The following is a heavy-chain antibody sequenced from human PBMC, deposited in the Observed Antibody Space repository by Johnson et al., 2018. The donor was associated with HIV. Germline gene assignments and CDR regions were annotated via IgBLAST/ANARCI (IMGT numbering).Heavy chain of an antibody. CDR2: ISRDGVNT. D-gene: IGHD4-23*01. Sequence: VQLVESGGGVVQPGTSLRLSCEASGFTFSSYAMHWVRQAPGEGLEYVSAISRDGVNTFYAVSVKDRFTIFRDNSKNTLYLQMGSLRPEDMGIYYCAIPYFFDSGNYRWGQGTVVTVSS. CDR1: GFTFSSYA. CDR3: AIPYFFDSGNYR. V-gene: IGHV3-64*07. J-gene: IGHJ3*01.